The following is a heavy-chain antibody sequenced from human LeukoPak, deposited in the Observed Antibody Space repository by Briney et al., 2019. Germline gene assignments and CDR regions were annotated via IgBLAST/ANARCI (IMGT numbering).Heavy chain of an antibody. CDR2: ISVHNGKT. J-gene: IGHJ6*03. CDR3: ARCNLILVAGPQGHSYYFMDV. Sequence: GASVKVSCKASGYTLSTYGISWVRQAPGQGLEWMGWISVHNGKTNYAQKFQGRVTMTPDASTSIAHMELRSLRSDDTAVYYCARCNLILVAGPQGHSYYFMDVWGKGTTVTVSS. V-gene: IGHV1-18*04. CDR1: GYTLSTYG. D-gene: IGHD2-15*01.